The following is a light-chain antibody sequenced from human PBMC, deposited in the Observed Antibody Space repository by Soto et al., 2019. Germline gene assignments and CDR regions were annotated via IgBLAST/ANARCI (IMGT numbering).Light chain of an antibody. CDR3: QQYNNWPPIT. J-gene: IGKJ5*01. Sequence: DIVLTQSPVTLSLSPGERATLSCRASQSVTDFLAWYQQKPGQAPRLLIYGASTRATGIPARFSGSGSGTEFTLTISSLQSEDFAVYYCQQYNNWPPITFGQGTRLEI. CDR1: QSVTDF. CDR2: GAS. V-gene: IGKV3-15*01.